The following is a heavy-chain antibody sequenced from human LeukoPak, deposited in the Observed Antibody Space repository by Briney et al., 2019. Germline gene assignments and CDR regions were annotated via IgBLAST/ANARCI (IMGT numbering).Heavy chain of an antibody. D-gene: IGHD2-2*01. CDR3: AKDPANQLLYPAHFSH. V-gene: IGHV3-23*01. J-gene: IGHJ1*01. CDR1: GFTFSSYV. Sequence: PGGSLRLSCAASGFTFSSYVMNWVRQAPGKGLEWVSAISGSGVSTSYADSVKGRFTISRDNSKNTLYLHMNSLRAEDTVIYFCAKDPANQLLYPAHFSHWGQGTLVTVSS. CDR2: ISGSGVST.